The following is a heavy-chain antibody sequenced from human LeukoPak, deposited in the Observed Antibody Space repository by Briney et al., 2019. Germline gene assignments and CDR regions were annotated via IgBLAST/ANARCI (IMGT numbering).Heavy chain of an antibody. CDR3: ALPAASDWVWFDP. Sequence: ASVKVSCMASGYTFTSYAMNWVRQAPGQGLEWMGWINTNTGNPTYAQGFTGRFVFSLDTSVSTAYLQISSLKAEDTAVYYCALPAASDWVWFDPWGQGTLVTVSS. J-gene: IGHJ5*02. D-gene: IGHD2-2*01. V-gene: IGHV7-4-1*02. CDR1: GYTFTSYA. CDR2: INTNTGNP.